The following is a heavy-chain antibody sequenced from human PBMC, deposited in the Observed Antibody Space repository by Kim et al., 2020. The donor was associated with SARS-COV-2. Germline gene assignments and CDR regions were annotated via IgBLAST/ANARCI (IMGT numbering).Heavy chain of an antibody. Sequence: RLQGRVTMTTDTSTSTAYMELRSLRSDDTAVYYCARGGWVLWFGEAAFDIWGQGTMVTVSS. V-gene: IGHV1-18*01. D-gene: IGHD3-10*01. J-gene: IGHJ3*02. CDR3: ARGGWVLWFGEAAFDI.